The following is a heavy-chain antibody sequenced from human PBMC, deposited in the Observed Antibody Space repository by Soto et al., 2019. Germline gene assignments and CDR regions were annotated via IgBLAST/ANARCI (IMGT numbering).Heavy chain of an antibody. J-gene: IGHJ4*02. V-gene: IGHV1-18*01. CDR3: ARFYASGSYPYDY. Sequence: SVKVSCKASGYTFTTYGISWVRQAPGQGLEWMGWISAYNGNTNYAQNLQGRVTMTTDTSTSTAYMELRSLRSDDTAVYYCARFYASGSYPYDYWGQGTLVTVSS. D-gene: IGHD3-10*01. CDR2: ISAYNGNT. CDR1: GYTFTTYG.